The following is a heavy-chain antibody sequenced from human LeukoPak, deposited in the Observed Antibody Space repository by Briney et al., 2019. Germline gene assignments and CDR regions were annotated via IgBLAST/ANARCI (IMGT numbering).Heavy chain of an antibody. CDR1: GGSISSSSYY. D-gene: IGHD6-19*01. J-gene: IGHJ6*03. CDR2: IYYSGST. CDR3: ARVGTDGYSSGWYTRYYYYYMDV. V-gene: IGHV4-39*07. Sequence: SETLSLTCTVSGGSISSSSYYWGWIRQPPGKGLEWIGSIYYSGSTYYNPSLKSRVTISVDTSKNQFSLKLSSVTAADTAVYYCARVGTDGYSSGWYTRYYYYYMDVWGKGTTVTVSS.